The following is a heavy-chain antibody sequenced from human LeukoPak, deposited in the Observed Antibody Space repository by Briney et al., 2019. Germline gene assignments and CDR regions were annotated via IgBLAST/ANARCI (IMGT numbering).Heavy chain of an antibody. CDR3: ARVAQEYYDFWSGYRDAFDI. CDR2: IYSGGST. Sequence: GGSLRLSCAASGFTVSSNYMSWVRQAPGKGLEWVSVIYSGGSTYYADSVKGRFTISRDNSKNTLYLQMNSLRAEDTAVYYCARVAQEYYDFWSGYRDAFDIWGQGTMVTVPS. V-gene: IGHV3-66*02. CDR1: GFTVSSNY. D-gene: IGHD3-3*01. J-gene: IGHJ3*02.